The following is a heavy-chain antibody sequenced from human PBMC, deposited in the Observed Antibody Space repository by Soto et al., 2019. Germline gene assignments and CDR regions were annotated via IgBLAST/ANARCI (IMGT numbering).Heavy chain of an antibody. CDR1: GGTFSSYA. J-gene: IGHJ6*02. CDR2: IIPIFGTA. CDR3: ARGTRGIVVVPVAPYYYYGMDV. Sequence: QEQLVQSGAEVKKPGSSVKVSCKASGGTFSSYAISWVRQAPGQGLEWMGGIIPIFGTANYAQKFQGRVTITADESTSTAYMELSSLRSEDTAVYYCARGTRGIVVVPVAPYYYYGMDVWGQGTTVTVSS. D-gene: IGHD2-2*01. V-gene: IGHV1-69*01.